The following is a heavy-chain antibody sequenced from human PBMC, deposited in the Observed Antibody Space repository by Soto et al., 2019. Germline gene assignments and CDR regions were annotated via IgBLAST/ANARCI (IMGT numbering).Heavy chain of an antibody. J-gene: IGHJ5*02. CDR2: INHSGST. Sequence: SETLSLTCAVYGGSFSGYYWSWIRQPPGKGLEWIGEINHSGSTNYNPSLKSRVTISVDTSKNQFSLKLSSVTAADTAVYYCARGADGYYDSSGYQPWGQGTLVTVSS. CDR1: GGSFSGYY. V-gene: IGHV4-34*01. CDR3: ARGADGYYDSSGYQP. D-gene: IGHD3-22*01.